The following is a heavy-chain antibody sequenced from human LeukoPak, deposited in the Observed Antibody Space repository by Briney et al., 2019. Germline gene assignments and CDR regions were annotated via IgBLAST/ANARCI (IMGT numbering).Heavy chain of an antibody. CDR2: MYYSGST. D-gene: IGHD6-13*01. CDR1: GGSISSGDYY. J-gene: IGHJ6*02. CDR3: ARSIAAADQQYYGMDV. Sequence: SETLSLTCTVSGGSISSGDYYWSWIRQPPGKGLEWIGYMYYSGSTYYNPSLKSRVTISVDTSKNQFSLKLSSVTAADTAVYYCARSIAAADQQYYGMDVWGQGTTVTVSS. V-gene: IGHV4-30-4*08.